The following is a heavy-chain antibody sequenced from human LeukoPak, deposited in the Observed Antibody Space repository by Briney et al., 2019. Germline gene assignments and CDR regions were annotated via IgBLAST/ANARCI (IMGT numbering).Heavy chain of an antibody. D-gene: IGHD5-18*01. CDR2: ISSSLNTI. Sequence: GGSLRLSCAASGFTFSTYNMNWVRQAPGKGLEWVSYISSSLNTIYYADSVKGRFTISRDNAKNSLYLQMDSLRAEDTAVYYCARDRRIQLWSNFDYWGQGTLVTVSS. CDR1: GFTFSTYN. V-gene: IGHV3-48*04. CDR3: ARDRRIQLWSNFDY. J-gene: IGHJ4*02.